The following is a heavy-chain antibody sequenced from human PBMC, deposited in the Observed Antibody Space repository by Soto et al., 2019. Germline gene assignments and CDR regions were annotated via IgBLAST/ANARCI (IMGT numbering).Heavy chain of an antibody. D-gene: IGHD2-2*01. CDR2: ISAYNGNT. J-gene: IGHJ6*02. CDR1: GYTFTSYG. V-gene: IGHV1-18*01. CDR3: ARQVRVGWAYLVGPVASNYYYGMDV. Sequence: ASVKVSCKASGYTFTSYGISWVRQAPGQGLEWMGWISAYNGNTNYAQKFQGRVTITADESTSTAYMDLSSLRSEDTTVYYCARQVRVGWAYLVGPVASNYYYGMDVWGQGTTVTVSS.